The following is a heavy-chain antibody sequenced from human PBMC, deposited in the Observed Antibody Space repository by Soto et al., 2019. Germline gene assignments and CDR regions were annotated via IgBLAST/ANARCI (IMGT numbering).Heavy chain of an antibody. Sequence: GGSLRLSCAASGFTFSSYWMSWVRQAPGKGLEWVANIKQDGSEKYYVDSVKGRFTISRDNAKNSLYLQMNSLRAEDTAVYYCAGPLYYYDSSGSDYWGQGTLVTVSS. D-gene: IGHD3-22*01. CDR1: GFTFSSYW. J-gene: IGHJ4*02. CDR3: AGPLYYYDSSGSDY. CDR2: IKQDGSEK. V-gene: IGHV3-7*05.